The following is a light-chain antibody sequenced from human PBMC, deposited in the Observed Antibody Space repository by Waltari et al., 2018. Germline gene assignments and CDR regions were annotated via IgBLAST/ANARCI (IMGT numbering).Light chain of an antibody. CDR3: QQYYSPPLT. Sequence: DIVMTQSPDSLAVSLGERATINCKSTHNLLYNSNKKNFLAWYQQRPGHPLKLLISWASTRESGVPDRFRGNGSGTDFTLTITALQAEDVAVYYCQQYYSPPLTFGGGTKVEIK. CDR2: WAS. V-gene: IGKV4-1*01. J-gene: IGKJ4*01. CDR1: HNLLYNSNKKNF.